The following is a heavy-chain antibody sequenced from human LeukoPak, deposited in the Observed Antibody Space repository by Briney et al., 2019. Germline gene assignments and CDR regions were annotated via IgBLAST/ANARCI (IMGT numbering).Heavy chain of an antibody. D-gene: IGHD2-8*01. J-gene: IGHJ4*02. V-gene: IGHV3-74*01. Sequence: GGSLRLSCAASGFTFSSYWMHWVRQAPGKGLVWVSRINSDGSSTSYADSVKGRFTISRDNAKNSLYLQMDSLRAEDTAVYYCARGPTNGQAFDYWGQGTLVSVSS. CDR1: GFTFSSYW. CDR3: ARGPTNGQAFDY. CDR2: INSDGSST.